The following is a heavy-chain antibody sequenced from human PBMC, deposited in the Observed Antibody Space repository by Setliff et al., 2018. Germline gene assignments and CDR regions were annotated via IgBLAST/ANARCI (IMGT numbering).Heavy chain of an antibody. V-gene: IGHV3-48*01. Sequence: GGSLRLSCAASGFTFSNYGMHWVRQAPGKGLEWVSYISSSSTTIYYADSVKGRFTISRDNSKNTLYLQMNSLRAEDTAVYYCSTGSIVGATAAEYFQHWGQGTLVTVSS. J-gene: IGHJ1*01. CDR2: ISSSSTTI. CDR3: STGSIVGATAAEYFQH. CDR1: GFTFSNYG. D-gene: IGHD1-26*01.